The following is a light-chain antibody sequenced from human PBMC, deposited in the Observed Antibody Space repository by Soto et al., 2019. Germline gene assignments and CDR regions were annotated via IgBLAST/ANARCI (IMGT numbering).Light chain of an antibody. CDR3: QQRSSWPPT. V-gene: IGKV3-11*01. CDR1: QSVSSN. Sequence: EIVLTQSPATLSLSPGERATLSCRASQSVSSNLAWYQQKPGQAPRLLIYDASNRATGIPARFSGSGSGTEFTLTISSLEPVDFAVYYCQQRSSWPPTFGQGTKVEIK. J-gene: IGKJ1*01. CDR2: DAS.